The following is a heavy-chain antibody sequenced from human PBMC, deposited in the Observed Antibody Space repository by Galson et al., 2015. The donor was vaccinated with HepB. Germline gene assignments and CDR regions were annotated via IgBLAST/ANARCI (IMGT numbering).Heavy chain of an antibody. CDR3: ARQGEDSVMFSYYTLDV. D-gene: IGHD3-16*01. CDR1: GYRFASYW. Sequence: QSGAEVKKPGESLRISCKGSGYRFASYWTSWVRQMPGKGLEWMGRIDPSDSYTDYSSSFQGHVTVSVDKSVSTAYLQWSSLKASDTAMYYCARQGEDSVMFSYYTLDVWGQGTTVTVSS. V-gene: IGHV5-10-1*01. CDR2: IDPSDSYT. J-gene: IGHJ6*02.